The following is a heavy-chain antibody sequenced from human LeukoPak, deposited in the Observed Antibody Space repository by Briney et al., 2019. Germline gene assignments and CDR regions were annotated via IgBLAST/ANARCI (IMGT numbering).Heavy chain of an antibody. Sequence: SETLSLTCTVSWGSISSYYWSWIRQPPGKGLEWIGYIYYSGSTNYNPSLKSRVTISVDTSKNQFSLKLSSVTAADTAVYYCASTSRHSGYDCWFDPWGQGTLVTVSS. CDR1: WGSISSYY. V-gene: IGHV4-59*01. J-gene: IGHJ5*02. D-gene: IGHD5-12*01. CDR2: IYYSGST. CDR3: ASTSRHSGYDCWFDP.